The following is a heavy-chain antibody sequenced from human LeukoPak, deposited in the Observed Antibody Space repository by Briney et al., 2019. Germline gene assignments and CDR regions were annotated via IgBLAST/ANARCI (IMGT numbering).Heavy chain of an antibody. CDR3: AKVMYSLATTFGAFDY. Sequence: GGSLRLSCAASGFTFSSYAMSWVRQAPGKGLEWVSAISGSGGSTYYADSVKGRFTISRDNSKNTLYLQMNSLRAEDTAVYYCAKVMYSLATTFGAFDYWGQGTLVTVSS. J-gene: IGHJ4*02. D-gene: IGHD2-21*01. V-gene: IGHV3-23*01. CDR2: ISGSGGST. CDR1: GFTFSSYA.